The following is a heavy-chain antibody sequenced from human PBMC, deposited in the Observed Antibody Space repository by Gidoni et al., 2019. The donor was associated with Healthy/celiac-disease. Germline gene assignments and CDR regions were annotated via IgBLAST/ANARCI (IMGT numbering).Heavy chain of an antibody. Sequence: EVQLVESGGGLVKPGRSLRLSCPASGFTFGYYAMSWFRQAPGKGLEWVGFIRSKAYGGTTEYAASVKGRFTISRDDSKSIAYLQMNSLKTEDTAVYYCTRDRLWSTHYYYGMDVWGQGTTVTVSS. CDR1: GFTFGYYA. CDR3: TRDRLWSTHYYYGMDV. J-gene: IGHJ6*02. CDR2: IRSKAYGGTT. V-gene: IGHV3-49*05. D-gene: IGHD3-10*01.